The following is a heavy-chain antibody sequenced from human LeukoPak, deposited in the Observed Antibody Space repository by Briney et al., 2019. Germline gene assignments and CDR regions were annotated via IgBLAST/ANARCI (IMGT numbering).Heavy chain of an antibody. V-gene: IGHV4-34*01. D-gene: IGHD3-3*01. CDR2: INHSGST. CDR1: GGSFSGYY. Sequence: SETLSLTCAVYGGSFSGYYWSWIRQPPGKGLEWIGEINHSGSTNYNPSLKGRVTISVDTSKNQFSLKLSSVTAADTAVYYCASSAYDFWSGYYDYWGQGTLVTVSS. CDR3: ASSAYDFWSGYYDY. J-gene: IGHJ4*02.